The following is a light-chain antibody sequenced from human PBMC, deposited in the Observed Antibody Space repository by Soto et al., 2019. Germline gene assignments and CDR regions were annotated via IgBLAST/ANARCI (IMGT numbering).Light chain of an antibody. CDR3: SSYTNSGTVL. CDR2: NVR. CDR1: SSDVGGYDY. V-gene: IGLV2-14*01. J-gene: IGLJ2*01. Sequence: QSALTQPASASWSPGQSITISCTGTSSDVGGYDYVSWYQQYAGKAPKLTIYNVRNRPSGVSNRFSGSKSGNTASLTISGLQPEDESDYFCSSYTNSGTVLFGGGTKLTLL.